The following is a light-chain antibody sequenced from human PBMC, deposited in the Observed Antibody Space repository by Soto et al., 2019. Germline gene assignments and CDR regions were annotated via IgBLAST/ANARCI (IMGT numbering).Light chain of an antibody. Sequence: EILFTQSPGTLSLSPGETATLSCRASQSVSSTYLAWYQQKPGQAPRLLIYGASTRANGIPARFSGSGSGAEFTLTLSSLQSEDFAFYYCQQYNNWHPSTFGGGTKVDIK. CDR3: QQYNNWHPST. CDR1: QSVSSTY. CDR2: GAS. J-gene: IGKJ4*01. V-gene: IGKV3-15*01.